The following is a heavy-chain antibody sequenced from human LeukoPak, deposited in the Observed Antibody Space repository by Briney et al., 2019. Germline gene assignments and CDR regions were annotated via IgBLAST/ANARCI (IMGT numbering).Heavy chain of an antibody. Sequence: PGGSLRLSCAASGFTFSSYWMYWVRQAPGKGLEWASYISSSSETIYYADSVKGRFTISRDNAKNSLYLQMNSLRAEDTAVYYCARVANAYYYSYMDVWGKGTTVTVSS. V-gene: IGHV3-48*01. CDR3: ARVANAYYYSYMDV. J-gene: IGHJ6*03. CDR1: GFTFSSYW. CDR2: ISSSSETI.